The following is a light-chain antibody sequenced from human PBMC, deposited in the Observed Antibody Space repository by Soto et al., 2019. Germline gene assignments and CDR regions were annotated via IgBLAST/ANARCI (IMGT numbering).Light chain of an antibody. V-gene: IGLV2-8*01. J-gene: IGLJ2*01. CDR1: SSDVGGYNY. Sequence: HSALTQPPSASGSPGQSVTISCTGTSSDVGGYNYVSWYQQHPGKAPKLMIYEVSKRPSGVPDRLSGSKSGNTASLTVSGLQVEDEADYYCASYTGSDTLVFGGGTKLTVL. CDR2: EVS. CDR3: ASYTGSDTLV.